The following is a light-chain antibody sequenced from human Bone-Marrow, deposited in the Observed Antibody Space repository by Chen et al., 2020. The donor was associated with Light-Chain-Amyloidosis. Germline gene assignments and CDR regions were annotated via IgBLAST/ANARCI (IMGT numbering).Light chain of an antibody. V-gene: IGKV1-5*01. CDR1: PSISSW. J-gene: IGKJ1*01. Sequence: DIKMTQSPSPLFACVGDRVTITCRASPSISSWLAWYQQKPGKAPKLLIYDASSLESGVPSRFSGSGSGTEFTLTISSLQPDDFATYYCQQYNSYSGTFGQGTKVESK. CDR2: DAS. CDR3: QQYNSYSGT.